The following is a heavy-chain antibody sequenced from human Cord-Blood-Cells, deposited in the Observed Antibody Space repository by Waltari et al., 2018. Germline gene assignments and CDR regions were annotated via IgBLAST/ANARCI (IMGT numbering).Heavy chain of an antibody. CDR3: ASHCSSTSCFDY. V-gene: IGHV3-30*03. CDR2: ISYDGSNK. D-gene: IGHD2-2*01. Sequence: QVQLVESGGGVVQPGRSLRLSCAASGFTFSSYGMHWVGQAPGKGLEWVAVISYDGSNKYYADSVKGRFTISRDNSKNTLYLQMNSLRAEDTAVYYCASHCSSTSCFDYWGQGTLVTVSS. J-gene: IGHJ4*02. CDR1: GFTFSSYG.